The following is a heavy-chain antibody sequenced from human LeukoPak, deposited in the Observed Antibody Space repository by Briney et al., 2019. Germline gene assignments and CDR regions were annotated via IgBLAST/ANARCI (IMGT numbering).Heavy chain of an antibody. CDR3: ARETPRRGETRDGYR. D-gene: IGHD5-24*01. CDR1: GFTFSSYG. CDR2: IKEDGSET. J-gene: IGHJ4*02. V-gene: IGHV3-7*01. Sequence: GGSLRLSCAASGFTFSSYGIHWVRQVPGKGLECLANIKEDGSETYYADSVKGRFTLSRDNSKNLLFLQINSLRVEDTAVYYCARETPRRGETRDGYRWGQGTLVTVSS.